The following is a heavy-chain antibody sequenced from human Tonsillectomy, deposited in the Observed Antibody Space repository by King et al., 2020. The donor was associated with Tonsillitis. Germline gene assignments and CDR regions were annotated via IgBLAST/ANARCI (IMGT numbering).Heavy chain of an antibody. CDR2: ISTYNGNT. CDR1: GYTFTSNG. J-gene: IGHJ4*02. CDR3: ARDGRDYVLFEGWKY. Sequence: VQLVESGAEVKKPGASVKVSCKASGYTFTSNGISWVRQAPGQGLEWMGWISTYNGNTIYAQKIQGRVTMTRDTSTSTAYMELRSLTSDDTAVYYCARDGRDYVLFEGWKYWGQGTLVTVSS. V-gene: IGHV1-18*04. D-gene: IGHD4-17*01.